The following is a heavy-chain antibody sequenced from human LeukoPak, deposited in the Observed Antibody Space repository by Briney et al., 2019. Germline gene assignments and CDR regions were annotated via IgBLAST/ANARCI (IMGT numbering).Heavy chain of an antibody. Sequence: GRSLRLSCAASGFTFDDYAMHWVRHAPGKGLEWVSGISWNSGSIGYADSVKGRFTISRDNAKNSLYLQMNSLRAEDMALYYCAKDIAAAGTDAFDIWGQGTMVTVSS. J-gene: IGHJ3*02. CDR2: ISWNSGSI. CDR1: GFTFDDYA. D-gene: IGHD6-13*01. CDR3: AKDIAAAGTDAFDI. V-gene: IGHV3-9*03.